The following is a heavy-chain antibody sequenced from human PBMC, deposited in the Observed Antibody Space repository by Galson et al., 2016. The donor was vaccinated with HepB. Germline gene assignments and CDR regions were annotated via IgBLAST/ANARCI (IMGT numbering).Heavy chain of an antibody. V-gene: IGHV1-8*02. CDR1: GYRFINYG. CDR2: MNPRNDKT. Sequence: SVKVSCKASGYRFINYGISWVRQAPGQGLGWMGWMNPRNDKTGYAEKFQGRVTMTRNASISTAYMELHSLTSEDTAVYYCARGWGDCSSTSCLVSGMDVWGQGTTVTVSS. CDR3: ARGWGDCSSTSCLVSGMDV. D-gene: IGHD2-2*01. J-gene: IGHJ6*02.